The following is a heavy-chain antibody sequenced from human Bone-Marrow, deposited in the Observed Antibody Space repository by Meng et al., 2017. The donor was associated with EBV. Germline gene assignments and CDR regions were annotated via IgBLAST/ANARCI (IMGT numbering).Heavy chain of an antibody. CDR2: INHSGST. V-gene: IGHV4-34*01. CDR1: GGSFSGYY. Sequence: QVQLQQCGAGLLKPSETLSLTCAVYGGSFSGYYWSWIRQPPGKGLEWIGEINHSGSTNYNPSLKSRVTISVDTSKNQFSLKLSSVTAADTAVYYCARGPLEWEPRGEDYWGQGTLVTVSS. D-gene: IGHD1-26*01. J-gene: IGHJ4*02. CDR3: ARGPLEWEPRGEDY.